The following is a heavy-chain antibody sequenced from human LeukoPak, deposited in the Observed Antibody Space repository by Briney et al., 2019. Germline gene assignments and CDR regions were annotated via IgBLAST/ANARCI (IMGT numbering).Heavy chain of an antibody. V-gene: IGHV1-69*04. J-gene: IGHJ6*02. D-gene: IGHD4-17*01. CDR3: ARNGDYGEYYYYGMDV. CDR1: VGTFSSYA. CDR2: SIPILGIA. Sequence: SVKVSCKASVGTFSSYAISWVRQAPGQGLEWMGRSIPILGIANYAQKFQGRVTITADKSTSTAYMELSSLRSEDTAVYYCARNGDYGEYYYYGMDVWGQGTTVTVSS.